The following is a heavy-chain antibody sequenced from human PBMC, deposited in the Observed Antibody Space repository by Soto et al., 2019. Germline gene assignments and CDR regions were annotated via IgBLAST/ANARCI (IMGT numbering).Heavy chain of an antibody. Sequence: SETLSLTCTVSGGSISSYYWSWIRQPPGKGLEWIGYIYYSGSTNYNPSLKSRVTISVDTSKNQFSLKLSSVTAADTAVYYCARDRVPAAKRYYYYYMDVWGKGTTVTVSS. D-gene: IGHD2-2*01. CDR2: IYYSGST. CDR1: GGSISSYY. CDR3: ARDRVPAAKRYYYYYMDV. J-gene: IGHJ6*03. V-gene: IGHV4-59*01.